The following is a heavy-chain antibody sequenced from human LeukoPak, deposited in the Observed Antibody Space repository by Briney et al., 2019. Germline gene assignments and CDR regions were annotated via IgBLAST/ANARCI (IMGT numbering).Heavy chain of an antibody. J-gene: IGHJ4*02. CDR1: GFTFSGSA. V-gene: IGHV3-73*01. Sequence: PGGSLKLSCAASGFTFSGSAMHWVRQASGKGLEWVGRIRSKANSYATAYAASVKGRFTISRDNAKNALYLQMNSLRVEDTALYFCARFDGYSSSWSFDYWGQGALVTVSS. CDR2: IRSKANSYAT. CDR3: ARFDGYSSSWSFDY. D-gene: IGHD6-13*01.